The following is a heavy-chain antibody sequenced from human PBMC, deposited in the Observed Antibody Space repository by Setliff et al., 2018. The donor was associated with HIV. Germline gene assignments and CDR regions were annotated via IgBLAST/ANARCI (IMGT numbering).Heavy chain of an antibody. J-gene: IGHJ3*02. CDR3: ARAQGYCSSTSCYKMGPDI. CDR2: IYYSGIT. V-gene: IGHV4-59*11. CDR1: GGSISSHY. D-gene: IGHD2-2*02. Sequence: PSETLSLTCTVSGGSISSHYWSWIRQPPGKGLEWIGYIYYSGITNYNPSLKSRVTISVDTSKNQFSLKLSSVTAADTAVYYCARAQGYCSSTSCYKMGPDIWGQGTMVTV.